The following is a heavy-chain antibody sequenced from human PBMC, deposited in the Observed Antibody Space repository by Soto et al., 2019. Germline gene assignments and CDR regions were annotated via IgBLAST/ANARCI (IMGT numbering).Heavy chain of an antibody. CDR3: VRVGPQYYYDSSGPIGWFDP. Sequence: QLQLQESGSGLVKPSQTLSLTCAVSGGSISSGGYSWSWIRQPPGKGLEWIGYIYHSGSTYYNPSLKSRVTISVDRSKNQFSLKLSSVTAADTAVYYCVRVGPQYYYDSSGPIGWFDPWGQGTLVTVSS. D-gene: IGHD3-22*01. J-gene: IGHJ5*02. CDR2: IYHSGST. CDR1: GGSISSGGYS. V-gene: IGHV4-30-2*01.